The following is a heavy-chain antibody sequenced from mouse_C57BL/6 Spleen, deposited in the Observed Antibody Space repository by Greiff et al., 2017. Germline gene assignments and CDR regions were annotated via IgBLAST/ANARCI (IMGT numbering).Heavy chain of an antibody. CDR3: ARHRDYYVFDY. CDR1: GFTFSDYG. Sequence: DVKLVESGGGLVQPGGSLKLSCAASGFTFSDYGMAWVRQAPRKGPEWVAFISNLAYSIYYADTVTGRFTISRENAKNTLYLDMSSLRSEDTAMYYCARHRDYYVFDYWGQGTTLTVSS. D-gene: IGHD1-1*01. J-gene: IGHJ2*01. V-gene: IGHV5-15*01. CDR2: ISNLAYSI.